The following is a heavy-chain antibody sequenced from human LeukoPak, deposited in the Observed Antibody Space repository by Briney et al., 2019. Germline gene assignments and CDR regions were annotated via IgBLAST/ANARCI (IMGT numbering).Heavy chain of an antibody. J-gene: IGHJ4*02. CDR1: GGSISSGGYY. Sequence: SETLSLTCTVSGGSISSGGYYWSWIRQPPGKGLEWIGRIYYSGSAYYNPSLKSRVTISVDTSKNQFSLKLRSVTAADTAVYYCARRPGYYDSIDSWGQGTLVTVSS. CDR2: IYYSGSA. V-gene: IGHV4-39*01. CDR3: ARRPGYYDSIDS. D-gene: IGHD3-22*01.